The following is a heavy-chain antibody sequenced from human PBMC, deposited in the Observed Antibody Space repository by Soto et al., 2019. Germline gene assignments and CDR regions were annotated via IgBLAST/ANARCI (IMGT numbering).Heavy chain of an antibody. CDR1: GFTFSSYA. J-gene: IGHJ4*02. D-gene: IGHD2-15*01. V-gene: IGHV3-23*01. CDR2: ISGSGGST. Sequence: LRLSCAASGFTFSSYAMSWVRQAPGKGLEWVSAISGSGGSTYYADSVKGRFTISRDNSKNTLYLQMNSLRAEDTAVYYCAKDIGRVAATLLDYWGQGTLVTVSS. CDR3: AKDIGRVAATLLDY.